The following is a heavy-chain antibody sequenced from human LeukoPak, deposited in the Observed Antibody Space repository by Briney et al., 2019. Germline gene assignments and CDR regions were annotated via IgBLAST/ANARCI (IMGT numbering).Heavy chain of an antibody. V-gene: IGHV4-39*07. D-gene: IGHD6-19*01. Sequence: NPSETLSLTCSVSGGSISSSSNYYWGWIRQPPGKGLEWIGSIYYSGSTYYNTSLKSRVTISVDTSKNQFSLKLSSVTAADTAVYYCARARSGSGWYWFDPWGQGTLVIVSS. CDR3: ARARSGSGWYWFDP. CDR1: GGSISSSSNYY. J-gene: IGHJ5*02. CDR2: IYYSGST.